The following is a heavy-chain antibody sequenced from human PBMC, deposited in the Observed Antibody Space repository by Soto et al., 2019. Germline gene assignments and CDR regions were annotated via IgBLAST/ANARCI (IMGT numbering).Heavy chain of an antibody. Sequence: QSQTLSLTCAISGDSVSSNSAAWNWIRQSPSRGLEWLGRTYYRSKWYNDYAVSVKSRITINPDTSKNQFSLQLNSVTPEDTAVYYCARSTFIAAAGKRNWFDPWGQGTLVTVSS. J-gene: IGHJ5*02. CDR1: GDSVSSNSAA. CDR3: ARSTFIAAAGKRNWFDP. V-gene: IGHV6-1*01. CDR2: TYYRSKWYN. D-gene: IGHD6-13*01.